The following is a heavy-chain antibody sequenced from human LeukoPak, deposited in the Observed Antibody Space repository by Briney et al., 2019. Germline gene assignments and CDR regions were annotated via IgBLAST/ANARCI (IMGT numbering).Heavy chain of an antibody. D-gene: IGHD4-17*01. J-gene: IGHJ5*02. CDR3: AKAGTTVYNWFDP. CDR1: GFTFNTYT. V-gene: IGHV3-48*04. CDR2: ISGSSGII. Sequence: GGSLRLSCAASGFTFNTYTMNWVRQAPGKGLEWVSYISGSSGIIDYADSVKGRFTISRDNAKNSLYLQMNSLRAEDTALYYCAKAGTTVYNWFDPWGQGTLVTVSS.